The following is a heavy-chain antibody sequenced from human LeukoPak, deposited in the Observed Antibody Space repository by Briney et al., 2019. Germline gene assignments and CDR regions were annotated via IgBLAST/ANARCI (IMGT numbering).Heavy chain of an antibody. CDR3: ARVASSGYYYFDS. CDR2: IYTSGST. Sequence: SQTLSLTCSVSGGSISSDTYYWSWIRQPAEKGLEWIGRIYTSGSTNYNPSLKSRDTISMDTSKNQFSLKLSSVTAADTAVHYCARVASSGYYYFDSWGQGTLVTVSS. CDR1: GGSISSDTYY. D-gene: IGHD3-3*01. V-gene: IGHV4-61*02. J-gene: IGHJ4*02.